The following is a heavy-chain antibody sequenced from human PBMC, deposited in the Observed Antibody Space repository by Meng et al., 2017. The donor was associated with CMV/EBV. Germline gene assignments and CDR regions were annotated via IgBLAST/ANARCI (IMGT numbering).Heavy chain of an antibody. J-gene: IGHJ4*02. Sequence: GESLKISCAASGFTFSSYEMNWVRQAPGKGLEWVSYISSSGSTIYYADSVKGRFTISRDNAKNSLYLQMNSLRAEDTAVYYCARGVDLEWLLFSQDYWGQGTLVTVSS. CDR3: ARGVDLEWLLFSQDY. V-gene: IGHV3-48*03. D-gene: IGHD3-3*01. CDR1: GFTFSSYE. CDR2: ISSSGSTI.